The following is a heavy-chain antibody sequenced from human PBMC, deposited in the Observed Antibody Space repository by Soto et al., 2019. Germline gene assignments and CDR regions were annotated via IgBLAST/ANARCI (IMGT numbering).Heavy chain of an antibody. D-gene: IGHD2-15*01. J-gene: IGHJ4*02. CDR1: CGSIRNVY. CDR2: IYHSGNT. CDR3: ARAHAPTLPFDY. Sequence: SETLSLTCTVSCGSIRNVYWSWIRQPPGKGLGWIGFIYHSGNTKYNPSLKSRVTISIDTSKNQFSLSLNSVTAADTGVYFCARAHAPTLPFDYWGQGTLVTVSS. V-gene: IGHV4-59*01.